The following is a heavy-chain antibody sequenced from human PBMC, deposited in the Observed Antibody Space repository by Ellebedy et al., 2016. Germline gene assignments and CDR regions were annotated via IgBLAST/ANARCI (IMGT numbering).Heavy chain of an antibody. CDR3: VTRHNGGFDI. D-gene: IGHD4-23*01. J-gene: IGHJ3*02. CDR1: GFTVSSND. CDR2: IYTSGAT. V-gene: IGHV3-53*01. Sequence: GESLKISCAASGFTVSSNDMNWVRQAPGKGLEWVSVIYTSGATYYADSVKGRFTISRDSSKKTLFLQMTSLGAEDTAVYYCVTRHNGGFDIWGRGTMVTVSS.